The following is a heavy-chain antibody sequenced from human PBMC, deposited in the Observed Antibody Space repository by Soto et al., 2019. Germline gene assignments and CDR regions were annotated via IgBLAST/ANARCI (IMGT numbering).Heavy chain of an antibody. CDR3: ARGDILTGYQLFDY. Sequence: ASVKVSCKASGGTFSSYSISWVRQAPGQGLEWMGGIIPIFGTANYAQKFQGRVTITADESTSTAYMELSSLRSEDTAVYYCARGDILTGYQLFDYWGQGTLVTVSS. CDR2: IIPIFGTA. V-gene: IGHV1-69*13. CDR1: GGTFSSYS. D-gene: IGHD3-9*01. J-gene: IGHJ4*02.